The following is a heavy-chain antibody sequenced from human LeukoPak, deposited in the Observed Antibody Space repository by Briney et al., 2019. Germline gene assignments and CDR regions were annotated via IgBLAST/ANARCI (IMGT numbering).Heavy chain of an antibody. CDR1: GGSISSGGYY. CDR3: ARAWSSGYYLYYWYFDL. CDR2: IYYSGST. D-gene: IGHD3-22*01. V-gene: IGHV4-31*03. J-gene: IGHJ2*01. Sequence: SETLSLTRTVSGGSISSGGYYWSWIRQHPGKGLEWIGYIYYSGSTYYNPSLKSRVTISVDTSKNQFSLKLSSVTAADTAVYYCARAWSSGYYLYYWYFDLWGRGTLVTVSS.